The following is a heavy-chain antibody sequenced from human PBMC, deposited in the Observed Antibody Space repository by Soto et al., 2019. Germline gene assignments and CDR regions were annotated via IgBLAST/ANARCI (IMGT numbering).Heavy chain of an antibody. J-gene: IGHJ6*02. CDR1: GFSLSTSGVG. CDR2: IYWDDDK. Sequence: QITLKESGPTLVKPTQTLTLTCTFSGFSLSTSGVGVGWIRQPPGKALEWLALIYWDDDKRYSPSLKSRLTITKDTHTTQVVLTMTNMAPVDTATYYCAHSATGFGDYYYYYGMDVWGQGTTVTVSS. D-gene: IGHD3-10*01. V-gene: IGHV2-5*02. CDR3: AHSATGFGDYYYYYGMDV.